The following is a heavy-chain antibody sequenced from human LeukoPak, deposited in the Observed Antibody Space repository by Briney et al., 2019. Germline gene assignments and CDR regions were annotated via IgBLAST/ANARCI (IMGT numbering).Heavy chain of an antibody. CDR1: GYTFTGYY. J-gene: IGHJ6*03. CDR3: ATGTSYYYYYMDV. CDR2: INPNSGGT. Sequence: GASVKVSCKASGYTFTGYYKHWVRQAPGQGLEWMGWINPNSGGTNYAQKFQGRVTMTRDTSISTAYMELSRLRSDDTAVYYCATGTSYYYYYMDVWGKGTTVTVSS. V-gene: IGHV1-2*02. D-gene: IGHD1-14*01.